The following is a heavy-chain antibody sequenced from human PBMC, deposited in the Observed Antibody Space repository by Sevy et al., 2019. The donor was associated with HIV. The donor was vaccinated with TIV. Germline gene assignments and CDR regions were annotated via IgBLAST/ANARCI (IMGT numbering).Heavy chain of an antibody. CDR1: GFSFSYYP. CDR3: ARVVGRGEYLIYAYLDY. J-gene: IGHJ4*02. D-gene: IGHD2-15*01. Sequence: GGSLRLSCAASGFSFSYYPMHWVRQAPGKGLEWVALISYDGVNQYYAASVKGRFTVSRDNSKNTLYLQMNRLRAEDTGVYYCARVVGRGEYLIYAYLDYWGQGALVTVSS. CDR2: ISYDGVNQ. V-gene: IGHV3-30*01.